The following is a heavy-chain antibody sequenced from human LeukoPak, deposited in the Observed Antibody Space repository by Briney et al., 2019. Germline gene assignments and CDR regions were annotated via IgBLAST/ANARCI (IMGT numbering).Heavy chain of an antibody. D-gene: IGHD2-2*01. J-gene: IGHJ6*02. Sequence: PGRSLSLSCAASGFTFSSYAMSWVSQAPGKGLEWVSAISGSGGSTYYADSVKGRFTISRDNSKNTLYLQMNSLRAEDTAVYYCAKDGGYCSSTSCYVGMDVWGQGTTVTVSS. CDR3: AKDGGYCSSTSCYVGMDV. CDR1: GFTFSSYA. CDR2: ISGSGGST. V-gene: IGHV3-23*01.